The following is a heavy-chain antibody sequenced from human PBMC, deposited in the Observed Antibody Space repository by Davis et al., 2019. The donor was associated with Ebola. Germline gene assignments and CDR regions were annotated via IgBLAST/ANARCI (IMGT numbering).Heavy chain of an antibody. CDR1: GFTFATYS. Sequence: GGPLRLPFATSGFTFATYSMNCVRQAPGKRLEWISYINSRSNTIYYADSVKGRFTISRDNTKNSLYLQMTSLRDEDTALYYCSRGGAVKFDYWGQGTLVTVSS. D-gene: IGHD4-17*01. CDR3: SRGGAVKFDY. V-gene: IGHV3-48*02. J-gene: IGHJ4*02. CDR2: INSRSNTI.